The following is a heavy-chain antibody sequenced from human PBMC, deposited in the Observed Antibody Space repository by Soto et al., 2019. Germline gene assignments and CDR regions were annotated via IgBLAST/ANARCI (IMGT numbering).Heavy chain of an antibody. D-gene: IGHD3-9*01. CDR3: ARAGGFYYDILTGYYPTYFDY. CDR2: INHSGST. J-gene: IGHJ4*02. V-gene: IGHV4-34*01. CDR1: GGSFSGYY. Sequence: SETLSLTCAVYGGSFSGYYWSWIRQPPGKGLEWIGEINHSGSTNYNPSLKSRVTISVDASKNQFSLKLSSVTAADTAVYYCARAGGFYYDILTGYYPTYFDYWGQGTLVTVS.